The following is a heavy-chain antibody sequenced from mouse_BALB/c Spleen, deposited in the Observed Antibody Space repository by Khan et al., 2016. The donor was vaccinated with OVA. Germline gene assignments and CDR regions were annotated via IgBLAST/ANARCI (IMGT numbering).Heavy chain of an antibody. CDR3: VRSGYGSFAF. D-gene: IGHD1-2*01. V-gene: IGHV1S29*02. CDR2: FFPNSGGS. J-gene: IGHJ3*01. Sequence: EVQLQESGPEVVKPGASVKISCKASGYTFTDYNMDWVKQRLGKSLEWIGYFFPNSGGSGYNQKFKTKATLTVDISSSTAYMDLRSLTSEDSAVYYCVRSGYGSFAFWGQGTLVTVSA. CDR1: GYTFTDYN.